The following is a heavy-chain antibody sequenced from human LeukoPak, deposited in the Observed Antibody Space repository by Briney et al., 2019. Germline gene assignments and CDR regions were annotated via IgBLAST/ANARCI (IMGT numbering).Heavy chain of an antibody. Sequence: QPGWSLRLSCVASGFTFRNYGVHWVRQAPGKGLEWVAVIWYDGSNKYYADSVKGRFTISRDNAKNSLYLQMNSLRAEDTAVYYCARGSTYYDSSGQVPFDYWGQGTLVTVSS. CDR1: GFTFRNYG. J-gene: IGHJ4*02. D-gene: IGHD3-22*01. CDR3: ARGSTYYDSSGQVPFDY. CDR2: IWYDGSNK. V-gene: IGHV3-33*01.